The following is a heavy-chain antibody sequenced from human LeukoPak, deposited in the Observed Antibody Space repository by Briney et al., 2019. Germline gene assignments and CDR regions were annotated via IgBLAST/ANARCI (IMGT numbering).Heavy chain of an antibody. CDR1: GFTFRSHG. Sequence: GGSLGLSCAASGFTFRSHGMHWVRQAPGKGLEWVAGIWYDGSNEDYADSVKGRFTISRDNSKNTLYLQMNSLRVEDTAVYYCARDGQNGSPYATDVWGQGTTVTVSS. CDR2: IWYDGSNE. V-gene: IGHV3-33*01. J-gene: IGHJ6*02. D-gene: IGHD3-10*01. CDR3: ARDGQNGSPYATDV.